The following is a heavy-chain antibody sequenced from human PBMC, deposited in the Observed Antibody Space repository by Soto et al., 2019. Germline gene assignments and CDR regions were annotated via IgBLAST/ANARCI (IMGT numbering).Heavy chain of an antibody. CDR2: IWYDGSNK. V-gene: IGHV3-33*01. D-gene: IGHD6-13*01. CDR1: GFTFSSYG. Sequence: PGGSLRLSCAASGFTFSSYGMHWVRQAPGKGLEWVGVIWYDGSNKYYADSVKGRFTISKDTSKSTLYLQMNSLRAEDTAVYYCARALGVIAAAGTSNWLDPWGQGTLVTVSS. J-gene: IGHJ5*02. CDR3: ARALGVIAAAGTSNWLDP.